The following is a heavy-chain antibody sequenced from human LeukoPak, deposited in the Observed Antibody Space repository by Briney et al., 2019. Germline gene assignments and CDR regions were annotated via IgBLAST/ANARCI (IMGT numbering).Heavy chain of an antibody. J-gene: IGHJ5*02. CDR3: ARRLYSSSWYRNWFDP. CDR2: VNHDGSI. D-gene: IGHD6-13*01. Sequence: SETLSLTCADYGGSFGGCWWAYIREPPGNGLEWIGEVNHDGSINYNPSLKSRITISADTSKNQFSLKMRSVTAADTAVYYCARRLYSSSWYRNWFDPWGQGTLVTVSS. CDR1: GGSFGGCW. V-gene: IGHV4-34*01.